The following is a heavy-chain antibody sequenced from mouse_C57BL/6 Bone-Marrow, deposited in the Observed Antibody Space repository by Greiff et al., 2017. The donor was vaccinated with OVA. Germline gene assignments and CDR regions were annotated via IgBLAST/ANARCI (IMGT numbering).Heavy chain of an antibody. CDR1: GFTFTDYY. Sequence: EVPLVESGGGLVQPGGSLSLSCAASGFTFTDYYMSWVRQPPGKALEWLGFIRNKANGYTTEYSASVKGRFTISRDNSQSILYLQMNALRAEDSATYYCARYVYYYAMDYWGQGTSVTVSS. J-gene: IGHJ4*01. V-gene: IGHV7-3*01. CDR3: ARYVYYYAMDY. CDR2: IRNKANGYTT.